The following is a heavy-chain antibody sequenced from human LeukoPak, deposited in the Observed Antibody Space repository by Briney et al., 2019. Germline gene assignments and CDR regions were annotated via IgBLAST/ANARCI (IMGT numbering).Heavy chain of an antibody. CDR1: GFTFSSSG. CDR3: AKDLHY. J-gene: IGHJ4*02. CDR2: ISDDGSKK. V-gene: IGHV3-30*18. Sequence: GRSLRLSCTASGFTFSSSGMPWVRQAPGKGLEWVAVISDDGSKKFCADSVKGRFTISRDNSKNTLYLQMNSLRPEDTAVYYCAKDLHYWGQGTLVTVSS.